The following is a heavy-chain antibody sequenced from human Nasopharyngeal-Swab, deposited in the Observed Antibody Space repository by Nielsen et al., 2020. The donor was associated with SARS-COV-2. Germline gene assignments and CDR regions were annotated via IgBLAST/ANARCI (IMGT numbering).Heavy chain of an antibody. D-gene: IGHD2-15*01. CDR3: ARRPSAYCSGGSCYSPNSDYYYGMDV. CDR2: IYYSGST. Sequence: SETLSLTCTVSGGSISSYYWSWIRQPPGKGLEWIGYIYYSGSTNYNPSLKSRVTISVDTSKNQFSLKLSSVTAADTAMYYCARRPSAYCSGGSCYSPNSDYYYGMDVWGQGTTVTVSS. V-gene: IGHV4-59*01. CDR1: GGSISSYY. J-gene: IGHJ6*02.